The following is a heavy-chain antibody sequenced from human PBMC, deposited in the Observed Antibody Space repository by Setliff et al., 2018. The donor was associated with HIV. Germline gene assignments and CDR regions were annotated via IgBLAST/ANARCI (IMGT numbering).Heavy chain of an antibody. CDR1: SESFSGYF. CDR3: ARRPMIRGKPFDL. Sequence: TSETLSLTCAVYSESFSGYFWSWMRQFPGKGLEWITEINQGGTSNYNPSLKSRVTVSVDLSKNQFSLTLTSVTAADTATYYCARRPMIRGKPFDLWGQGTLVTVSS. J-gene: IGHJ4*02. D-gene: IGHD3-10*01. CDR2: INQGGTS. V-gene: IGHV4-34*01.